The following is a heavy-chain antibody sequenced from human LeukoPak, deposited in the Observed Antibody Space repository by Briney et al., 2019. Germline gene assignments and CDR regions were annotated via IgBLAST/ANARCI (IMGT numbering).Heavy chain of an antibody. CDR3: ARAPLTGGRIDY. D-gene: IGHD7-27*01. J-gene: IGHJ4*02. Sequence: SVKVSCKASGYTFTGYYMHWVRQAPGQGLEWMGRTIPILGIANYAQKFQGRVTITADKSTSTAYMELSSLRSEDTAVYYCARAPLTGGRIDYWGQGTLVTVSS. CDR1: GYTFTGYY. CDR2: TIPILGIA. V-gene: IGHV1-69*04.